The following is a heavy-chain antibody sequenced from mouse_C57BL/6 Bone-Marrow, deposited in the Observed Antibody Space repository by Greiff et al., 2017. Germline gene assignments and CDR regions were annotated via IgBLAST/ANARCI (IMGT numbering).Heavy chain of an antibody. V-gene: IGHV14-2*01. D-gene: IGHD2-1*01. CDR1: GFNIKDYY. Sequence: EVQLQESGAELVKPGASVKLSCTASGFNIKDYYMHWVKQRTEQGLEWIGRIDPEDGETKYDPKFQGQATMTADTSYNTAYLQLSSLASDDTAVYYCARWGNYDYAMDDWGQGTSVTVSS. CDR2: IDPEDGET. CDR3: ARWGNYDYAMDD. J-gene: IGHJ4*01.